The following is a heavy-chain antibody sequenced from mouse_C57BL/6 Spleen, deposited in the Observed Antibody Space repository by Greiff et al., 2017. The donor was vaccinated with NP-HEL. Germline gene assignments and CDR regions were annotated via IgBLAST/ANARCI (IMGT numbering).Heavy chain of an antibody. CDR3: ARGKSYYDGSGYFDY. CDR1: GYAFSSSW. D-gene: IGHD1-1*01. CDR2: IYPGDGDT. Sequence: QVQLQQSGPELVKPGASVKISCKASGYAFSSSWMNWVKQRPGKGLEWIGRIYPGDGDTNYNGKFKGKATLTADKSSNTAYMQLSSLPSEDSAVSVEARGKSYYDGSGYFDYWGKGTTLTVSS. J-gene: IGHJ2*01. V-gene: IGHV1-82*01.